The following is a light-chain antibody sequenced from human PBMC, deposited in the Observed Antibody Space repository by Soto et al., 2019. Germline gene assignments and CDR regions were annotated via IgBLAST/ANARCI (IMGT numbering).Light chain of an antibody. CDR2: GAS. CDR3: QQSET. Sequence: EIVLTQSPGTLPLSPGERATLSCRASQSVSSSYLAWYQQKPGQAPRLLIYGASSRAPGIPARVSGSGSGTDFTLTISRLEPEDFAVYYCQQSETFGQGTKVEIK. V-gene: IGKV3-20*01. J-gene: IGKJ1*01. CDR1: QSVSSSY.